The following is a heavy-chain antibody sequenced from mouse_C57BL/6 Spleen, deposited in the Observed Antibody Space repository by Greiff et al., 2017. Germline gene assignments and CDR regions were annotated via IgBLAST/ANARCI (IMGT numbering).Heavy chain of an antibody. CDR3: ARWGNSHCGY. J-gene: IGHJ2*01. CDR1: GYTFTSYW. CDR2: ILPNSGST. Sequence: QVQLQQPGAELVKPGASVKLSCKASGYTFTSYWMHWVKPRPGQGLEWIGMILPNSGSTNYNEKFKSKAPLAVDKSSSTAYMQLSSLTSEDSAVYYCARWGNSHCGYWGQGTTLTVSS. V-gene: IGHV1-64*01. D-gene: IGHD2-1*01.